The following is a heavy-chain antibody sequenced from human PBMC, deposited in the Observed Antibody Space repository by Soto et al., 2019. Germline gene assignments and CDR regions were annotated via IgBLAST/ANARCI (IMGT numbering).Heavy chain of an antibody. V-gene: IGHV3-23*01. Sequence: PGGSLRLSCAASGFTFSSYAMSWVRQAPGKGLEWVSAISGSGGSTYYADSVKGRFTISRDNSKNTLYLQMNSLRAEDTAVYYCAKETTSYYDILTGSTAFDIWGQGTMVTVSS. CDR3: AKETTSYYDILTGSTAFDI. CDR2: ISGSGGST. D-gene: IGHD3-9*01. J-gene: IGHJ3*02. CDR1: GFTFSSYA.